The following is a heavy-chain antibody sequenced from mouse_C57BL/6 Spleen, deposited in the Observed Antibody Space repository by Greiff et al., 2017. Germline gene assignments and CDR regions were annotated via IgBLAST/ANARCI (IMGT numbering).Heavy chain of an antibody. CDR3: ARSRITFFDY. J-gene: IGHJ2*01. Sequence: EVQLQQSGPELVKPGASVKISCKASGYTFTDYYMNWVKQSHGKSLEWIGDINPNNGGTSYNQKFKGKATLTVDKSSSTAYMELRSLTSEDSAVYYCARSRITFFDYWGQGTTLTVSS. D-gene: IGHD1-1*01. CDR2: INPNNGGT. CDR1: GYTFTDYY. V-gene: IGHV1-26*01.